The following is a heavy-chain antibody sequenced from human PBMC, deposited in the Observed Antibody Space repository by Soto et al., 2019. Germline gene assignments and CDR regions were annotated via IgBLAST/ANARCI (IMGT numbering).Heavy chain of an antibody. J-gene: IGHJ4*02. CDR1: GFTFSSYI. CDR3: ARDRPPMVRGVPYFDY. Sequence: GGSLRLSCAASGFTFSSYIMNWVRQAPGKGLEWVSSISSSSSYIYYADSVKGRFTISRDNAKNSLYLQMNSLRAEDTAVYYCARDRPPMVRGVPYFDYWGQGPLVTVSS. CDR2: ISSSSSYI. D-gene: IGHD3-10*01. V-gene: IGHV3-21*01.